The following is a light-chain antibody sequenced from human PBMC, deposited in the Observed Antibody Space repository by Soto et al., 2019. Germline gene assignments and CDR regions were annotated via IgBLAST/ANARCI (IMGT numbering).Light chain of an antibody. V-gene: IGKV1-33*01. Sequence: DLQMTQSPSSLSASLGDRITITCQASQDITKDLNWYQQKPGQAPKLLIFGASNLQPGVPSRFSGSGSGTDFTFTIRTLQPEDVGRYFCQEYDDLPFIFGPGTTVDIK. CDR1: QDITKD. CDR2: GAS. CDR3: QEYDDLPFI. J-gene: IGKJ3*01.